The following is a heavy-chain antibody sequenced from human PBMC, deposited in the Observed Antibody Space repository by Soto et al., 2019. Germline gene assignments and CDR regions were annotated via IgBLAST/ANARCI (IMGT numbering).Heavy chain of an antibody. CDR3: ARGIATGQLDP. D-gene: IGHD2-15*01. J-gene: IGHJ5*02. CDR1: GYTFTKYT. V-gene: IGHV1-3*01. CDR2: INPDNGKT. Sequence: ASVKVSGKASGYTFTKYTMNWVRQAPGQRLEWMGWINPDNGKTKSSQKFQDRVIITRDTSASTAYMDLSSLRSEDTAVYYCARGIATGQLDPWGQGTLVTVSS.